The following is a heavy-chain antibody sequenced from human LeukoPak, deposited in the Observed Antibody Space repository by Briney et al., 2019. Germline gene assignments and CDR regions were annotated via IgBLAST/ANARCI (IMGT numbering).Heavy chain of an antibody. CDR3: ARDLGQLSDY. V-gene: IGHV4-61*02. D-gene: IGHD6-6*01. J-gene: IGHJ4*02. Sequence: SETLSLTCTVSGGSISSSSYYWGWIRQPAGKGLEWIGRIYSSGNTNYNPSLKSRVTISVDTSKNQFSLKLSSVTAADTAVYYCARDLGQLSDYWGQGTLVTVSS. CDR2: IYSSGNT. CDR1: GGSISSSSYY.